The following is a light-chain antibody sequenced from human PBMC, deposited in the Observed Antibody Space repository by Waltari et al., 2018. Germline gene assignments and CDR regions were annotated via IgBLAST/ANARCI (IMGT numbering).Light chain of an antibody. J-gene: IGKJ3*01. Sequence: DIQMTQSPSSLSESVGDRVTITCRASQGISNWLAWYQQRPGKAPKLLIYRASNLETGVPSRFSGGGSGTDFTLTITSLQPEDIATYFCQQHDTSPFTFGPGTKLDIK. CDR3: QQHDTSPFT. CDR1: QGISNW. CDR2: RAS. V-gene: IGKV1-33*01.